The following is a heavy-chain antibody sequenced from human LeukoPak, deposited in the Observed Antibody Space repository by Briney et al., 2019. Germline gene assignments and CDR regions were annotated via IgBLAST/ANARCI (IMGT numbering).Heavy chain of an antibody. CDR3: ARFESTAAGFDY. V-gene: IGHV4-59*01. Sequence: PSETLSLTRTVSGGSISSYYWSWIRQPPGKGLEWIGYIYYSGSTNYNPSLKSRVTISVDTSKNQFSLKLSSVTAADTAVYYCARFESTAAGFDYWGQGTLVTVSS. CDR2: IYYSGST. CDR1: GGSISSYY. D-gene: IGHD6-13*01. J-gene: IGHJ4*02.